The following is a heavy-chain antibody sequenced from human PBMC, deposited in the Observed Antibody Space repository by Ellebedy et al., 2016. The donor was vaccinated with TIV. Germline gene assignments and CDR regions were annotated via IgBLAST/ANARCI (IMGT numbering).Heavy chain of an antibody. CDR1: GFTFTNYG. CDR3: AREAGDTATRYYFAY. CDR2: ISASSGTT. Sequence: ASVKVSCXASGFTFTNYGISWVRQAPGQGLEWVGWISASSGTTHYAQSLQDRVTMTTDTSTGTAYMELTSLRSDDTAVYYCAREAGDTATRYYFAYWGQGTLVTVSS. D-gene: IGHD5-18*01. V-gene: IGHV1-18*01. J-gene: IGHJ4*02.